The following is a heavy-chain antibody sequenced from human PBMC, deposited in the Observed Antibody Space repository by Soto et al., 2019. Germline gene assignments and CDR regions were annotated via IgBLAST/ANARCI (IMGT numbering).Heavy chain of an antibody. D-gene: IGHD3-22*01. J-gene: IGHJ5*02. CDR2: IIPIFGTA. Sequence: SVKVSCKASGGTFSSYAISWVRQAPGQGLEWMGGIIPIFGTANYAQKFQGRVTITADESTSTAYMELSSLRSEDTAVYYCARGGDYYDSSVNPNWFDPWGQGTLVTVSS. V-gene: IGHV1-69*13. CDR3: ARGGDYYDSSVNPNWFDP. CDR1: GGTFSSYA.